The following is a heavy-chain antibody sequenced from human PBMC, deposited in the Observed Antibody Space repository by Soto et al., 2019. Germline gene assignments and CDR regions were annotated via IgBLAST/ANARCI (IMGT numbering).Heavy chain of an antibody. D-gene: IGHD1-7*01. CDR1: GFTFSDYY. CDR3: ARGAAAGNWNYVSYYYYMDV. CDR2: ISSSGSTI. J-gene: IGHJ6*03. Sequence: GGSLRLSCAASGFTFSDYYMSWIRQAPGKGLEWVSYISSSGSTIYYADSVKGRFTISRDNAKNSLYLQMNSLRAEDTAVYYCARGAAAGNWNYVSYYYYMDVWGKGTTVTVSS. V-gene: IGHV3-11*01.